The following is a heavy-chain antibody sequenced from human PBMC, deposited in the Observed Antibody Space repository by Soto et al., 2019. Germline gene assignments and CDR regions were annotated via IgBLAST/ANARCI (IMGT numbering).Heavy chain of an antibody. CDR3: ARDVGDGGIHWFDH. J-gene: IGHJ5*02. CDR1: GYIFTTYY. D-gene: IGHD1-26*01. CDR2: INPRGGST. V-gene: IGHV1-46*01. Sequence: QVQLVQSGAEVKKPGASVTVSCKASGYIFTTYYIHWVRQAPGQGLEWMGLINPRGGSTRYAQNFQGRLTMTRDTSSSTVYMELNSLTFEDTAEYYCARDVGDGGIHWFDHWGQGSLVTVSS.